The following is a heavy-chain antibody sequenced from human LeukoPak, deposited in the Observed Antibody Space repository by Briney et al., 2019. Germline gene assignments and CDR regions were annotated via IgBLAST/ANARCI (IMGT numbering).Heavy chain of an antibody. CDR2: TNPSGGST. Sequence: ASVKVSCKASGYTFTSYYMHWVRQAPGQGLEWMGITNPSGGSTSYAQKFQGRVTMTRDTSTSTVYVELSSLRSEDTAVYYCARVVAVAELDYWGQGTLVTVSS. J-gene: IGHJ4*02. CDR3: ARVVAVAELDY. CDR1: GYTFTSYY. D-gene: IGHD6-19*01. V-gene: IGHV1-46*01.